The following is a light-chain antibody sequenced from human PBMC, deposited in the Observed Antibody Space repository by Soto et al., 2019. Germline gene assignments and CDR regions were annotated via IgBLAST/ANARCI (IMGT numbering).Light chain of an antibody. CDR2: DVS. J-gene: IGLJ1*01. V-gene: IGLV2-14*03. Sequence: SVLTQPASVSGSPGQSITISCTGTSSDIGGYNYVSWYQHLPGKAPKLMIYDVSNRPSGVSDRFSGSKSGNTASLTISGLQAEDEADYYCSSFTPTSTHVFGSGTKVTVL. CDR3: SSFTPTSTHV. CDR1: SSDIGGYNY.